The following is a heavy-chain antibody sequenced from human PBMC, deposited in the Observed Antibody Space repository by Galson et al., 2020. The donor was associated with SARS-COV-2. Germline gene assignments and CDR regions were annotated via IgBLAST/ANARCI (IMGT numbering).Heavy chain of an antibody. J-gene: IGHJ5*02. Sequence: SETLSLTCTVSGGSISSSSYYWGWIRQPPGKGLEWIGSIYYSGSTYYNPSLKSRVTISVDTSKNQFSLKLSSVTAADTAVYYCARDLKIAAAGTHWFDPWGQGTLVTVSS. D-gene: IGHD6-13*01. CDR2: IYYSGST. CDR3: ARDLKIAAAGTHWFDP. V-gene: IGHV4-39*07. CDR1: GGSISSSSYY.